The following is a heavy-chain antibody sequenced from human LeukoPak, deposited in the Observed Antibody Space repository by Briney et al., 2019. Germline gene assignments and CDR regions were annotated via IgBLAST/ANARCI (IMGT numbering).Heavy chain of an antibody. Sequence: ASVKVSCKASVYTFATYGFCWVRQAPGHGLEWMGWISSNTGKTDYAQKFQGRVTLTTDTSTSTAYMELRSLRPDDTALYYCAKAAGDRMDYWGQGTLLTVSS. V-gene: IGHV1-18*01. D-gene: IGHD6-13*01. CDR2: ISSNTGKT. J-gene: IGHJ4*02. CDR1: VYTFATYG. CDR3: AKAAGDRMDY.